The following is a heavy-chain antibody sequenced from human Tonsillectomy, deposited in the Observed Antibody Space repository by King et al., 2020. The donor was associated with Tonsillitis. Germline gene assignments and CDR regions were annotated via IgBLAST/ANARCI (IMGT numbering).Heavy chain of an antibody. V-gene: IGHV3-30*18. D-gene: IGHD5-24*01. CDR2: ISYDGSNK. CDR3: TKDLGDDYNVYYYAMDV. J-gene: IGHJ6*02. Sequence: VQLQESGGGVVQPGRSRRLSCEASGFPFSSYGMHWVRQAPGKGLEWVAVISYDGSNKYYGNSVKGRFTISRDNSKNTLYLQMNSLRGEDTAVYYCTKDLGDDYNVYYYAMDVWGQGTTVTVSS. CDR1: GFPFSSYG.